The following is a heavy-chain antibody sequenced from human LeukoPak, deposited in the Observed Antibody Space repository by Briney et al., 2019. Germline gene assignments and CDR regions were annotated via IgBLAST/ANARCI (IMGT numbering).Heavy chain of an antibody. Sequence: ASVKVSCKASGGTFSSYAISWVRQAPGQGLEWMGGIIPIFGTANYAQKFQGRVTITADESTSTAYMELSSLRSEDTAVYYCARDEYYYDSSGPYGGYFDYWGQGTLVTVSS. V-gene: IGHV1-69*13. CDR1: GGTFSSYA. J-gene: IGHJ4*02. CDR3: ARDEYYYDSSGPYGGYFDY. CDR2: IIPIFGTA. D-gene: IGHD3-22*01.